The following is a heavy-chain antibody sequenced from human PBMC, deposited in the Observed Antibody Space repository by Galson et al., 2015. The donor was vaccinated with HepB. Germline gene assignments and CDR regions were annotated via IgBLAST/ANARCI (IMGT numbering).Heavy chain of an antibody. Sequence: SVKVSCKASGYTFTRYAIHWVRQAPGQRLEWMGWINAGNGNTKYSQKFQGRVTITRDTSASTACMELSSLRSEDTAVFFCASESVVVPAPTPYYFDYWGQGTLVTVSS. CDR2: INAGNGNT. J-gene: IGHJ4*02. CDR1: GYTFTRYA. CDR3: ASESVVVPAPTPYYFDY. D-gene: IGHD2-2*01. V-gene: IGHV1-3*01.